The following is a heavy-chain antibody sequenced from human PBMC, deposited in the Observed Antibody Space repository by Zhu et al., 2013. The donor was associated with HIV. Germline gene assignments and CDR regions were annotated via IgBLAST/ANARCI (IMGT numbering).Heavy chain of an antibody. V-gene: IGHV1-2*02. J-gene: IGHJ6*03. CDR2: INPNSGGT. CDR1: GYTFTGYY. Sequence: QVQLVQSGAEVKKPGASVKVSCKASGYTFTGYYMHWVRQAPGQGLEWMGWINPNSGGTKYAQKFQGRVTMTRDTSITTAYMELSRLRSDDTAVYYCARSGYCSSSTCYRNYFYMDVWGKGTTVTVSS. D-gene: IGHD2-2*02. CDR3: ARSGYCSSSTCYRNYFYMDV.